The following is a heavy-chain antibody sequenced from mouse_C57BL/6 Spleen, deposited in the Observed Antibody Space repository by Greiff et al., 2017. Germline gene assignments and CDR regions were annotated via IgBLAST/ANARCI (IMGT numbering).Heavy chain of an antibody. CDR3: ARQDYYGSSLDY. J-gene: IGHJ2*01. Sequence: QVQLQQSGAELARPGASVKMSCKASGYTFTSYTMHWVKQRPGQGLEWIGYINPSSGYTKYNQKFKDKATWTADKSSSTAYMQLSSLTSEDSAVYYGARQDYYGSSLDYWGQGTTLTVSS. D-gene: IGHD1-1*01. CDR1: GYTFTSYT. CDR2: INPSSGYT. V-gene: IGHV1-4*01.